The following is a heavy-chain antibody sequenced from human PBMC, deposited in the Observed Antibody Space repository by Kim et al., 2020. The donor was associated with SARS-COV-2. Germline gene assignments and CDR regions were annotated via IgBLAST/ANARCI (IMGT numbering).Heavy chain of an antibody. V-gene: IGHV3-23*01. CDR2: ISGSGGST. Sequence: GGSLILSCAASGFTFSSYAMSWVRQAPGKGLEWVSAISGSGGSTYYADSVKGRFTISRDNSKNTLYLQMNSLRAEDTAVYYCAKDGVGVAAPPDRAFDIWGQGTMVTVSS. D-gene: IGHD2-15*01. CDR3: AKDGVGVAAPPDRAFDI. CDR1: GFTFSSYA. J-gene: IGHJ3*02.